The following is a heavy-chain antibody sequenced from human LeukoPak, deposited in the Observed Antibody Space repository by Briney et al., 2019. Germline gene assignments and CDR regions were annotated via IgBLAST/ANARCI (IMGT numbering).Heavy chain of an antibody. J-gene: IGHJ4*02. CDR3: ARARVPIAVAGLYYFDY. CDR1: GYTFTGYY. Sequence: GASVKVSFKASGYTFTGYYMHWVRQAPGQGLEWMGWINPNSGGTNYAQKFQGRVTMTRDTSSNSAYMDLTRLKSDDTAVYYCARARVPIAVAGLYYFDYWGQGALVTVSS. CDR2: INPNSGGT. D-gene: IGHD6-19*01. V-gene: IGHV1-2*02.